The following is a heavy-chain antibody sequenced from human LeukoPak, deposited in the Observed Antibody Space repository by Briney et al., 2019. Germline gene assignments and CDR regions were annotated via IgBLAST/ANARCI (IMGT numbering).Heavy chain of an antibody. D-gene: IGHD3-3*01. CDR3: AKIGSGYYPI. J-gene: IGHJ4*02. CDR1: GFTFDDYA. CDR2: ISWNSGSI. V-gene: IGHV3-9*01. Sequence: GRSLRLSCAASGFTFDDYAMPWVRQAPGKGLEWVSGISWNSGSIGYADSVKGRFTISRDNAKNSLYLQMNSLRAEDTALYYCAKIGSGYYPIWGQGTLVTVSS.